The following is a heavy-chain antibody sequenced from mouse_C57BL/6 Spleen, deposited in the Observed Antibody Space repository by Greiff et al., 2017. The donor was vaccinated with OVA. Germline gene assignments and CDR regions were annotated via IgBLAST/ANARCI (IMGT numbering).Heavy chain of an antibody. J-gene: IGHJ4*01. V-gene: IGHV1-76*01. D-gene: IGHD1-2*01. Sequence: VKLSCKASGYTFTDYYINWVKQRPGQGLEWIARIYPGSGNTYYNEKFKGKATLTAEKSSSTAYMQLSSLTSEDSAVYFCAREDHYGYAMDYWGQGTSVTVSS. CDR1: GYTFTDYY. CDR2: IYPGSGNT. CDR3: AREDHYGYAMDY.